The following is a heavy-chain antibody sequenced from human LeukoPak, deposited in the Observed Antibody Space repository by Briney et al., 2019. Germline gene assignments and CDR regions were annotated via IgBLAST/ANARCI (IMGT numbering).Heavy chain of an antibody. J-gene: IGHJ5*02. CDR1: GASISSYY. D-gene: IGHD4-23*01. Sequence: SETLSLTCTVSGASISSYYWSWIRQPPGKGLEWIGYIYYSGSTNYNPSLKSRVTISVDTSKNQFSLKLSSVTAADTAVYYCARHGDYGGNWFDPWGQGTLVTVSS. V-gene: IGHV4-59*08. CDR3: ARHGDYGGNWFDP. CDR2: IYYSGST.